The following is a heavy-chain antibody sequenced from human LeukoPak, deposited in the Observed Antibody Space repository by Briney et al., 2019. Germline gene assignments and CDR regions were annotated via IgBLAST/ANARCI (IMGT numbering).Heavy chain of an antibody. J-gene: IGHJ4*02. CDR3: ARDQVVGANDY. CDR2: IYSGGST. Sequence: PGGSLRLSCAASGFTFSSYAMSWVRQAPGKGLEWVSVIYSGGSTYYADSVKGRFTISRDNSKNTLYLQMNSLRAEDTAVYYCARDQVVGANDYWGQGTLVTVSS. D-gene: IGHD1-26*01. CDR1: GFTFSSYA. V-gene: IGHV3-53*01.